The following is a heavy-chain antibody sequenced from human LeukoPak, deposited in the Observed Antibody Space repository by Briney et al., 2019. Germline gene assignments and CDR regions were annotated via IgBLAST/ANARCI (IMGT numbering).Heavy chain of an antibody. CDR2: IWYDGSNI. D-gene: IGHD6-13*01. J-gene: IGHJ4*02. CDR3: AKDPGGPWHVKGIADS. V-gene: IGHV3-33*06. Sequence: GGSLRLSSAAPRFTFSAPVMCCGPQAPGKGVERGAVIWYDGSNIYYPDSVKGRFTISRDNSKNMLYLQMNSLRVEDTAVYYCAKDPGGPWHVKGIADSWGQGTLVTVS. CDR1: RFTFSAPV.